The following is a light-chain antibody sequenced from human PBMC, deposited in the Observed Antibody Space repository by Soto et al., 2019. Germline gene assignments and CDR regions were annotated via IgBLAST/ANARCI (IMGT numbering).Light chain of an antibody. CDR2: GAS. CDR3: QQYGSSRT. V-gene: IGKV3-20*01. J-gene: IGKJ1*01. CDR1: QSVSSSY. Sequence: EIVLMQSPCTLSLSPGERATLSCRASQSVSSSYLAWYQQKPGQAPRLLIYGASSRATGIPDRFSGSGSGTDFTLTISRLEPEDFTVYYCQQYGSSRTFGQGTKVDIK.